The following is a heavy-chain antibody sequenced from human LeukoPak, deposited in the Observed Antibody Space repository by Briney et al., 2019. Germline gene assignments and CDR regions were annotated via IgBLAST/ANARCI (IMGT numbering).Heavy chain of an antibody. CDR2: IYCSGST. D-gene: IGHD3-3*01. J-gene: IGHJ3*02. CDR3: ARVPVRLYYDFWSGDAFVI. Sequence: SETLSLTCTVSGGSISSYYSSWIRQPPGKGLEWLGYIYCSGSTNYNPSLKSRVTISVDTSKNQFSLKLSSVTAADTAVYYCARVPVRLYYDFWSGDAFVIWGQGTMVTVSS. V-gene: IGHV4-59*01. CDR1: GGSISSYY.